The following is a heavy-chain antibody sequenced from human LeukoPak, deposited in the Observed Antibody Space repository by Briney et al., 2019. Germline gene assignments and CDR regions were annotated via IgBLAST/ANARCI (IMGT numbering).Heavy chain of an antibody. CDR3: AKNIVVVPAAIPYFDYYYYGMDV. D-gene: IGHD2-2*01. V-gene: IGHV3-23*01. CDR1: GFTFSSYA. J-gene: IGHJ6*02. Sequence: PGGSLRLSCAASGFTFSSYAMSWVRQAPGKGLEWVSAISGSGGSTYYADSVKGRFTISRDNSKNTLYLQMNSLRAEDAAVYYCAKNIVVVPAAIPYFDYYYYGMDVWGQGTTVTVSS. CDR2: ISGSGGST.